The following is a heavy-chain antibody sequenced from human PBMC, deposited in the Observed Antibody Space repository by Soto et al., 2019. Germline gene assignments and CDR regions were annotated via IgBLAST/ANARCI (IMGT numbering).Heavy chain of an antibody. CDR1: GFTFSSYG. CDR3: AKDGTYYYYGMDV. Sequence: QVQLVESGGGVVQPGRSLRLSCAASGFTFSSYGMHGVRQAPGKGLEWVAVISYDGSNKYYADSVKGRFTISRDNSKNTLYLQMNSLRAEDTAVYYCAKDGTYYYYGMDVWGQGTTVTVSS. J-gene: IGHJ6*02. D-gene: IGHD1-26*01. CDR2: ISYDGSNK. V-gene: IGHV3-30*18.